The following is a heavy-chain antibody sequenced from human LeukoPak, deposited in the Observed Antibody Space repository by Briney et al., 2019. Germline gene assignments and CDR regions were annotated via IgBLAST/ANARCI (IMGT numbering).Heavy chain of an antibody. CDR3: AKDRPTFGSGSPIDF. V-gene: IGHV3-23*01. CDR2: ATGGGGST. Sequence: GGSLRLSCAASGFTFSRYAMNWVRQAPGKGLEWLSAATGGGGSTYYADSVKGRFTISRDNSKNTLYLQLNSLRAEDTALYFCAKDRPTFGSGSPIDFWGQGTLVSVSS. J-gene: IGHJ4*02. D-gene: IGHD3-10*01. CDR1: GFTFSRYA.